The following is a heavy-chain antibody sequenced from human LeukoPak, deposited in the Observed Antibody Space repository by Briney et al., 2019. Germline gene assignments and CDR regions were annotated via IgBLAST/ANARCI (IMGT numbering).Heavy chain of an antibody. CDR1: GFTFSSYS. J-gene: IGHJ4*02. CDR2: ISSSSSYI. Sequence: GGSPRLSCAASGFTFSSYSMTWVRQAPGKGLEWVSSISSSSSYIYYADSVKGRFTISRDNAKNSLYLQMNSLRAEDTAVYYCARGHRGFRFDYWGQGTLVTVSS. D-gene: IGHD1-14*01. CDR3: ARGHRGFRFDY. V-gene: IGHV3-21*01.